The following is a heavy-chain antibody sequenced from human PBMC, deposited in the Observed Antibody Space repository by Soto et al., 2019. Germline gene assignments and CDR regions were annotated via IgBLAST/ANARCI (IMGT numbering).Heavy chain of an antibody. V-gene: IGHV1-2*04. CDR3: ARDLGCSSTSCFYYFDY. CDR2: INPNSGGT. Sequence: GASVKPSCKASGDTFTGYYMHWVRQAPGQGLEWMGWINPNSGGTNYAQKFQGWVTMTRDTSISTAYMELSRLRSDDTAVYYCARDLGCSSTSCFYYFDYWGQGTLVTVSS. D-gene: IGHD2-2*01. J-gene: IGHJ4*02. CDR1: GDTFTGYY.